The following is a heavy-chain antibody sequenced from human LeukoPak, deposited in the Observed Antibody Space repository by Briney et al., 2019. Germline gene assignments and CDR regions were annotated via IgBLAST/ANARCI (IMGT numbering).Heavy chain of an antibody. CDR3: ASPYDSSGYYYL. CDR1: GFTLSSFW. D-gene: IGHD3-22*01. Sequence: GGSLRLSCAASGFTLSSFWMSWVRQAPGKGLEWVSLISSSSSYIYYADSVKGRFTISRDNAKNSLYLQMNSLRAEDTAMYYCASPYDSSGYYYLWGQGTLVTVSS. V-gene: IGHV3-21*01. CDR2: ISSSSSYI. J-gene: IGHJ4*02.